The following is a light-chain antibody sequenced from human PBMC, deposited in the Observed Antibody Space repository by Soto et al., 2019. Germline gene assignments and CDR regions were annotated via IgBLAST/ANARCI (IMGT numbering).Light chain of an antibody. CDR1: QSVSSSY. CDR3: QQYGSSLTWT. CDR2: GAS. V-gene: IGKV3-20*01. J-gene: IGKJ1*01. Sequence: EIVLTQSPGTLSLSPGERATLSCRASQSVSSSYLAWYQQKPGQATRLLIYGASSRATGIPDRFSGSGSGTDFTLTISRLEPEDFAVYYCQQYGSSLTWTFGKGTKVEIK.